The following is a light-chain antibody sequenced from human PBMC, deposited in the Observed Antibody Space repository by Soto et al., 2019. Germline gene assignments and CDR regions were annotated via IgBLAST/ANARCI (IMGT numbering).Light chain of an antibody. J-gene: IGLJ3*02. V-gene: IGLV1-51*01. CDR3: GAAGV. Sequence: QSVLTQPPSVSAAPGQKVTISCSGSNSNTGNNYVSWYQQVPGTAPKLLIYDNNKRPPGIPDRFSGSKSATSATLGITGLQTGDEADYYCGAAGVFGGGTQLTVL. CDR1: NSNTGNNY. CDR2: DNN.